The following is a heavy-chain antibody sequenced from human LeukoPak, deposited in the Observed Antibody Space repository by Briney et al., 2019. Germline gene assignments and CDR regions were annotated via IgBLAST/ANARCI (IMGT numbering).Heavy chain of an antibody. Sequence: PGRSLRLSCAASGFTFDDYAMHWVRQAPGKGLEWVSGISWNSGSIGYADSVKGRFTISRDNAKNSLYLQMNSLRAEDTALYYCAKAIAAGGSELFDYWGQGTLVTVSS. D-gene: IGHD6-13*01. CDR1: GFTFDDYA. J-gene: IGHJ4*02. V-gene: IGHV3-9*01. CDR3: AKAIAAGGSELFDY. CDR2: ISWNSGSI.